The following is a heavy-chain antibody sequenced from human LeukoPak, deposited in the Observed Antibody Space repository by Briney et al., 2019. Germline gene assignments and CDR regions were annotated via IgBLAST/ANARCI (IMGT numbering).Heavy chain of an antibody. CDR2: MYHSGST. Sequence: SETLSLTCTVSNYSISTDYYWGWIRQPPGKGLEWIGTMYHSGSTYYNPSLKSRVTISVDTSKNQFSLKLSSVTAADTAVYYCARNRYYYGSRNYGVPNWFDPWGQGTLVTVSS. CDR1: NYSISTDYY. V-gene: IGHV4-38-2*02. J-gene: IGHJ5*02. D-gene: IGHD3-10*01. CDR3: ARNRYYYGSRNYGVPNWFDP.